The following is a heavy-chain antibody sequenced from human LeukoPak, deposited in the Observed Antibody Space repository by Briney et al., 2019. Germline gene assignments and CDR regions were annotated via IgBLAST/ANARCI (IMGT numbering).Heavy chain of an antibody. Sequence: SDTLSLTCNVSGGSISSYYWSWTRQPPGKGLEWIGCIYYSGSTNYNPSLKSRVTMSEDTSKNHVSLKLSSVTAADTAVYYCARIGGSSDFLDYWGQGALVTVSS. D-gene: IGHD1-26*01. V-gene: IGHV4-59*07. J-gene: IGHJ4*02. CDR3: ARIGGSSDFLDY. CDR2: IYYSGST. CDR1: GGSISSYY.